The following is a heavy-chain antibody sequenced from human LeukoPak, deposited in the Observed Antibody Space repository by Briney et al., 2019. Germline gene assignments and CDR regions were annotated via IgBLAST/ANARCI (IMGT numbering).Heavy chain of an antibody. J-gene: IGHJ6*02. CDR2: IKQDGSEK. V-gene: IGHV3-7*03. CDR3: AKADILTGPEGMDV. Sequence: GGSLRLSCAASGFTFSSYWMSWVRQAPGKGLEWVANIKQDGSEKYYVDSVKGRFTISRDNSKNTLYLQMNSLRAEDTAVYYCAKADILTGPEGMDVWGQGTTVTVSS. D-gene: IGHD3-9*01. CDR1: GFTFSSYW.